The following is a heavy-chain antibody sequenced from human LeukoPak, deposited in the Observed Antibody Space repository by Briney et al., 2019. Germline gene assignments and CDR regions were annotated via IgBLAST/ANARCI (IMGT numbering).Heavy chain of an antibody. Sequence: GGSLRLSCAASGFTFSSYWMSWVRQAPGKGLEWVSAISGSGGSTYYADSVKGRFTISRDNSKNTLYLQMISLRAEDTALYYCAKDLDDSSDYYYRRQFGGFDYWGQGTLVTVSS. CDR3: AKDLDDSSDYYYRRQFGGFDY. D-gene: IGHD3-22*01. CDR1: GFTFSSYW. V-gene: IGHV3-23*01. CDR2: ISGSGGST. J-gene: IGHJ4*02.